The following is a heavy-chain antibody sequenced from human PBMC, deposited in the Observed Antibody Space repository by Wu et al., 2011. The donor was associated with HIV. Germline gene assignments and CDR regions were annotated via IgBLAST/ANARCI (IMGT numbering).Heavy chain of an antibody. CDR2: INPNMVT. D-gene: IGHD3-3*01. CDR3: ARVEARDFWSGYYDY. V-gene: IGHV1-2*02. Sequence: SCKASGYTFTGYYMHWVRQAPGQGLEWMGWINPNMVTQTIHRRFQGRVTMTRDMSISTAYMELSSLRSDDTAVYYCARVEARDFWSGYYDYWGQGTLVTVSS. CDR1: GYTFTGYY. J-gene: IGHJ4*02.